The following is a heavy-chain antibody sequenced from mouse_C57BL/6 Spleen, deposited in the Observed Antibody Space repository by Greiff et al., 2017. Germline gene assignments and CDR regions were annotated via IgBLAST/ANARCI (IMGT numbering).Heavy chain of an antibody. CDR3: TPSGYGSGFAY. D-gene: IGHD1-1*01. CDR1: GFNITDDY. Sequence: EVQLVESGAELVRPGASVKLSCTASGFNITDDYMHWVKQRPEQGLEWIGWIDPENGDTEYASKFQGKATITADTSSNTAYLQLSSLTSEDSAVYYCTPSGYGSGFAYWGQGTLVTVSA. CDR2: IDPENGDT. J-gene: IGHJ3*01. V-gene: IGHV14-4*01.